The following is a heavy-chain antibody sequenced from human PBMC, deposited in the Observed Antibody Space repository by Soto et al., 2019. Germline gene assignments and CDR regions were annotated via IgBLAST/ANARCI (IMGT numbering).Heavy chain of an antibody. CDR1: EFTFRSYW. CDR2: ISGDGSGT. CDR3: ARSLPGTYGAFDL. Sequence: EVQLVDSGGGLVQPGGSLRLSCAASEFTFRSYWMHWVRQSPGKELVWVSRISGDGSGTNYADSVKGRFTISRDNAKNTVYLQIDSLRAEDTAVYYCARSLPGTYGAFDLWGQGTMVTVSS. D-gene: IGHD1-7*01. J-gene: IGHJ3*01. V-gene: IGHV3-74*01.